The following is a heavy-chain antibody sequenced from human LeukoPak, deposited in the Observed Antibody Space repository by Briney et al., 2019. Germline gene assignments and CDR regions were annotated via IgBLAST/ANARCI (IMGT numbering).Heavy chain of an antibody. CDR3: ARVPGYDILTGYAGFDP. D-gene: IGHD3-9*01. CDR2: INHSGST. J-gene: IGHJ5*02. V-gene: IGHV4-34*01. Sequence: PSETLSLTCAVYGGSFSGYYWSWIRQPPGKGLEWIGEINHSGSTNYNPSLKSRVTISVDTSKNQFSLKLSSVTAADTAVYYCARVPGYDILTGYAGFDPWGQGTLVTVSS. CDR1: GGSFSGYY.